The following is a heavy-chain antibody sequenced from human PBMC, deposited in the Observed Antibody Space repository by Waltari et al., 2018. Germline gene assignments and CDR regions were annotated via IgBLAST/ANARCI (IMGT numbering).Heavy chain of an antibody. V-gene: IGHV4-38-2*02. CDR1: GYSISSGYY. CDR2: IYHSGST. D-gene: IGHD6-13*01. CDR3: ATSIAAAGTPKLQYYFDY. J-gene: IGHJ4*02. Sequence: QVQLQESGPGLVKPSETLSLTCTVSGYSISSGYYWGWIRQPPGKGLEWIVSIYHSGSTYYNPSLKSRVTISVDTSKNQFSLKLSSVTAADTAVYYCATSIAAAGTPKLQYYFDYWGQGTLVTVSS.